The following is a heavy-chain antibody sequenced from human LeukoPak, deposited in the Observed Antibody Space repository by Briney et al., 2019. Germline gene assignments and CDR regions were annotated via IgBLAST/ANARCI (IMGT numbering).Heavy chain of an antibody. J-gene: IGHJ4*02. CDR2: IRYDGSNK. D-gene: IGHD6-13*01. Sequence: GGSLRLSCAASGFTFSSYGMHWVRQAPGKGLEWVAFIRYDGSNKYYADSVKGRFTISRDNSKNTLYLQMNSLRAEDTAVYYCARGPRIAAAGTTEEFDYWGQGTLVTVSS. V-gene: IGHV3-30*02. CDR1: GFTFSSYG. CDR3: ARGPRIAAAGTTEEFDY.